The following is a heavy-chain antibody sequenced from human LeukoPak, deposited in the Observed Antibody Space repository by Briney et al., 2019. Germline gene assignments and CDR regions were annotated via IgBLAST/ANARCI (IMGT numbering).Heavy chain of an antibody. CDR3: TKNAFGDYLPGDY. V-gene: IGHV3-30*02. CDR2: IRSDEINK. CDR1: GFTFSNYG. Sequence: GGSLRLSCAASGFTFSNYGMHWVRQAPGKGLEGVAFIRSDEINKYYTDSVKGRFTISRDNSKNTLYLQMSSLRAEDTAVYYCTKNAFGDYLPGDYWGQGALVTVSS. D-gene: IGHD4-17*01. J-gene: IGHJ4*02.